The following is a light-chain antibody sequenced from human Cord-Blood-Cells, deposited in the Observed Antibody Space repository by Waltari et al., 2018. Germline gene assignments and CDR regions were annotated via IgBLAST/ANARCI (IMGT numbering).Light chain of an antibody. V-gene: IGLV2-14*01. Sequence: QSALTQPASVSGSPGQSITISCPGTSRAVGGYNYVYWYQQNPGKAPNRMIYDVSNRPSGVSNRFSGSKSGNTGSLTISGLQAEDDADYYCSSYTSSSTLVFGGGTKLTVL. CDR3: SSYTSSSTLV. CDR1: SRAVGGYNY. CDR2: DVS. J-gene: IGLJ3*02.